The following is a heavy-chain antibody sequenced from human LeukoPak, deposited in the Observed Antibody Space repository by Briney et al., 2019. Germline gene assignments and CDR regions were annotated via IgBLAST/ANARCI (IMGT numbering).Heavy chain of an antibody. J-gene: IGHJ4*02. D-gene: IGHD5-24*01. CDR1: GFTFDHYA. CDR2: ISGDGGST. V-gene: IGHV3-43*02. CDR3: AKDDQRLRDGYNYFDY. Sequence: RAGGSLRLSCAASGFTFDHYAMHWVRQAPGKGLEWVSLISGDGGSTYYADSVKGRLTISRDSSKNSLYLQMNSLRTEDTALYYCAKDDQRLRDGYNYFDYWGQGTLVTVSS.